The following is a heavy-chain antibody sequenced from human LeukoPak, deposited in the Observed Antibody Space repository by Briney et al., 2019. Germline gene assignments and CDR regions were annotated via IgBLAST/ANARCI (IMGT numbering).Heavy chain of an antibody. CDR2: ISSSSSYI. D-gene: IGHD4-11*01. CDR3: ARDPTVYYYYYYGMDV. J-gene: IGHJ6*02. V-gene: IGHV3-21*01. CDR1: GFTFSSYS. Sequence: PGGSLRLSCAASGFTFSSYSMNWVRQAPGKGLEWVSSISSSSSYIYYADSVKGRFTISRDSAKNSLYPQMNSLRAEDTAVYYCARDPTVYYYYYYGMDVWGQGTTVTVSS.